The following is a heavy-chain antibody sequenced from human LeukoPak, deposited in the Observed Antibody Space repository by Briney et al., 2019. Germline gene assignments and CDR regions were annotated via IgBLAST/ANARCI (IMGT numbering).Heavy chain of an antibody. V-gene: IGHV3-30-3*01. J-gene: IGHJ4*02. CDR2: ISYDGSNK. CDR3: ARVLWDTAMVTSFDY. CDR1: GFTFSSYA. Sequence: GGSLRLSCAASGFTFSSYAMHWVRQAPGKGLEWVAVISYDGSNKYYADSVKGRFTISRDNSKNTLYLQMNSLRAEDTAVYYCARVLWDTAMVTSFDYWGQGTLVTVSS. D-gene: IGHD5-18*01.